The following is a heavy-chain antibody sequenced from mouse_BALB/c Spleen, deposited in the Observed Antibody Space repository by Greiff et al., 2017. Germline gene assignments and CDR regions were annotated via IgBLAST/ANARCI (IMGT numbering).Heavy chain of an antibody. CDR3: ARAGASLYYGNPYYYAMDY. Sequence: VQLQQSGAELAKPGASVKMSCKASGYTFTSYWMHWVKQRPGQGLEWIGYINPSTGYTEYNQKFKDKATLTADKSSSTAYMQLSSLTSEDSAVYYCARAGASLYYGNPYYYAMDYWGQGTSVTVSS. CDR2: INPSTGYT. J-gene: IGHJ4*01. CDR1: GYTFTSYW. D-gene: IGHD2-1*01. V-gene: IGHV1-7*01.